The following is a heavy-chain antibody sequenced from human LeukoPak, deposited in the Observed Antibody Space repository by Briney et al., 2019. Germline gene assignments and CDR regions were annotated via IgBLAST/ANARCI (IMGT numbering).Heavy chain of an antibody. V-gene: IGHV1-69*05. CDR3: ARGYDFWSGYPFDY. CDR2: IIPIFGTA. D-gene: IGHD3-3*01. J-gene: IGHJ4*02. CDR1: GGTFSSYA. Sequence: GASVKVSCKASGGTFSSYAISWVRQAPGQGLEWMGGIIPIFGTANYAQKFQGRVTITTDESTSTAYMELSSLRSEDTAVYYCARGYDFWSGYPFDYWSQGTLVTVSS.